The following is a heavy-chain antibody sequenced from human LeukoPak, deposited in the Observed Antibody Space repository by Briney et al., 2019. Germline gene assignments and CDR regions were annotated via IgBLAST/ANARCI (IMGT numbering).Heavy chain of an antibody. V-gene: IGHV3-30*02. D-gene: IGHD6-6*01. CDR3: AKESVSSSSLDY. CDR1: GFTFSSYG. CDR2: IRYDGSNK. J-gene: IGHJ4*02. Sequence: SGGSLRLSCAASGFTFSSYGMHWVRQAPGKGLEWVAFIRYDGSNKYYADSVKGRFTISRDNSKNTLYLQMNSLRAEDTAVYYCAKESVSSSSLDYWGQGTLVTVSS.